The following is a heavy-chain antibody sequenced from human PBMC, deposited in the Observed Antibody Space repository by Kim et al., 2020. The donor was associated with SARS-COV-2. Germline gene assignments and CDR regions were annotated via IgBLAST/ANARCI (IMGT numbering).Heavy chain of an antibody. J-gene: IGHJ3*02. V-gene: IGHV3-48*03. Sequence: GGSLRLSCAVSGFTLSSYEMNWVRQAPGKGLEWVSYINRSGSSKHYADSVKGRFTISRDNAKKSLYVQMNSLRAEDTAVYYCAREVTTTPDAFDIWGQGTLVTVSS. CDR2: INRSGSSK. CDR1: GFTLSSYE. D-gene: IGHD4-17*01. CDR3: AREVTTTPDAFDI.